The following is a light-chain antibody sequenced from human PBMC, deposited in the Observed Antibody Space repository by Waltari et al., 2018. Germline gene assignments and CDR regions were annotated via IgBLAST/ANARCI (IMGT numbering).Light chain of an antibody. V-gene: IGLV1-44*01. CDR2: TND. CDR3: AAWDDSLNGFYV. Sequence: QSVLTQPPSASGTPGQRVTISCSGNSPNIRSNTSTWYHPPPRTAPKPLIYTNDPRPSGVPDRFSGSKSGTSASLAISGLQSEDEAAYYCAAWDDSLNGFYVFGTGTKVTVL. CDR1: SPNIRSNT. J-gene: IGLJ1*01.